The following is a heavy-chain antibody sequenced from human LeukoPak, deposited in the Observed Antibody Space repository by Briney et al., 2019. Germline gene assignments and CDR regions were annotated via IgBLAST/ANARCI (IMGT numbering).Heavy chain of an antibody. D-gene: IGHD4-11*01. CDR1: DDSVNTYY. V-gene: IGHV4-59*02. CDR2: IYNRGST. Sequence: KPSETLSLTCIGSDDSVNTYYCSWIWQAPGKGLEWIGYIYNRGSTKYNPSLKSRATISVDTSKNQFSLKLTSVTAADTAVYYCAMSNTVRRTFFDPWGQGTLVTVSS. J-gene: IGHJ5*02. CDR3: AMSNTVRRTFFDP.